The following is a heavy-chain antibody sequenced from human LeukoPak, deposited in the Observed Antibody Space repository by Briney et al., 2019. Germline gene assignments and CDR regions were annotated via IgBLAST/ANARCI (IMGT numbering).Heavy chain of an antibody. CDR1: GFTFSSYA. D-gene: IGHD6-13*01. CDR3: ANQQLVTFDY. J-gene: IGHJ4*02. CDR2: ISGSGGST. V-gene: IGHV3-23*01. Sequence: AGGSLRLSCAASGFTFSSYAMSWVRQAPGKGLEWVSGISGSGGSTYYADSVKGRFTISRDNSKNTLYLQMNNLRAEDTAVYYCANQQLVTFDYWGQGTLVTVSS.